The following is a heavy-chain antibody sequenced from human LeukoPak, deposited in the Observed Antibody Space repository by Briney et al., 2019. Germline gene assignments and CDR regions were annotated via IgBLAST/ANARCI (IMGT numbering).Heavy chain of an antibody. V-gene: IGHV3-30*02. Sequence: GGSLRLSCAASGFTFSSYGMHWVRQAPGKGLEWVAFIRFDGSDKYYVDSVKGRFTISRDNSRNTLYLQMNSLRAEDTAVYYCAKDSYYYASGSYPTFDYWRQGALVTASS. J-gene: IGHJ4*02. CDR3: AKDSYYYASGSYPTFDY. CDR2: IRFDGSDK. D-gene: IGHD3-10*01. CDR1: GFTFSSYG.